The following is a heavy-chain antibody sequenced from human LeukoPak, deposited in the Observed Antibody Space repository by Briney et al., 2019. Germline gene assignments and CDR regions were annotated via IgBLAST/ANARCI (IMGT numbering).Heavy chain of an antibody. J-gene: IGHJ5*02. Sequence: SETLSLTCSVSGGSISSNNYYWSWIRQPPGKGLEWIGEINHSGSTNYNPSLKSRVTISVDTSKNQFSLKLSSVTAADTAVYYCARSGRYSGRRNWFDPWGQGTLVTVSS. V-gene: IGHV4-39*07. CDR3: ARSGRYSGRRNWFDP. CDR1: GGSISSNNYY. D-gene: IGHD1-26*01. CDR2: INHSGST.